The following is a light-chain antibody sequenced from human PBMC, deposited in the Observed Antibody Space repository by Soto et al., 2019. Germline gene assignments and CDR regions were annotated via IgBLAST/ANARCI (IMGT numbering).Light chain of an antibody. CDR2: GAS. CDR1: QSISSK. J-gene: IGKJ2*01. V-gene: IGKV3D-15*01. CDR3: QQYNEWPPYT. Sequence: VMTQSPATLSVSPGERATLSCRASQSISSKLAWYQQKPGQAPRLLIYGASTRATGIPARFSGSGSGTEFTLTVSSLQSEDFAVYYCQQYNEWPPYTFGQGTKLEI.